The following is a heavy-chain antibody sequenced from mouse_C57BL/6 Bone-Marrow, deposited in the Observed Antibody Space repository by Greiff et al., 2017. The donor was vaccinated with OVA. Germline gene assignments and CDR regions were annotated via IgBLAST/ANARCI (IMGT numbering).Heavy chain of an antibody. CDR3: ARQEAYDYDGGFAY. V-gene: IGHV5-6*01. CDR2: ICCGCSYT. CDR1: GFTFSSYG. J-gene: IGHJ3*01. Sequence: EVKVVESGGDLVKPGGSLKLSCAASGFTFSSYGMSWVRPTPDKRLEWVATICCGCSYTFYSDSVKGRFTISRDNAKNTLYLQMSSLKSEDTAMYYCARQEAYDYDGGFAYWGQGTLVTVSA. D-gene: IGHD2-4*01.